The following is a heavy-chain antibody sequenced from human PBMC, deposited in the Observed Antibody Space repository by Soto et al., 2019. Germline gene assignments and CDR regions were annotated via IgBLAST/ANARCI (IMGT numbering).Heavy chain of an antibody. J-gene: IGHJ6*02. V-gene: IGHV5-51*01. D-gene: IGHD1-1*01. Sequence: PGESLKISCKGSGYSFTSYWIGWVRQMPGKGLEWMGTIYPGDSDTRYSPSFQGQVTISADKSISTAYLQWSSLKASDTAMYYCARQNWNDNYYYGMDVWGQGTTVTVSS. CDR1: GYSFTSYW. CDR2: IYPGDSDT. CDR3: ARQNWNDNYYYGMDV.